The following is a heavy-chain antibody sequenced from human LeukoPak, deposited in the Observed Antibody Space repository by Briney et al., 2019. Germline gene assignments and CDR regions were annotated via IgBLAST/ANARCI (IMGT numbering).Heavy chain of an antibody. D-gene: IGHD3-10*01. J-gene: IGHJ4*02. CDR2: SGSGGST. CDR3: AKLEGSADY. V-gene: IGHV3-23*01. Sequence: GGSLRLSCAASGFTFSSYAMIWIRQAPGKGLEWVSSSGSGGSTYYADSVKGRFTISRDNSKNTLYLQMNSLRAEDTAVYYCAKLEGSADYWGQGTLVTVSS. CDR1: GFTFSSYA.